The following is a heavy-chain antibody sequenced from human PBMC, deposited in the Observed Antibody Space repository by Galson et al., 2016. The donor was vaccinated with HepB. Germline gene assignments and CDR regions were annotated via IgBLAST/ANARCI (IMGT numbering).Heavy chain of an antibody. CDR2: INAGNGNT. CDR1: GNTFTSYA. V-gene: IGHV1-3*01. CDR3: ARRHSHRISAAFDY. D-gene: IGHD6-13*01. J-gene: IGHJ4*02. Sequence: SVKVSCKASGNTFTSYAFHWVRQAPGQRLEWMGWINAGNGNTKYSQKFQGRVTITRDISANTAYMELSSLRSEDTAMYYCARRHSHRISAAFDYWGQGTLVTVSS.